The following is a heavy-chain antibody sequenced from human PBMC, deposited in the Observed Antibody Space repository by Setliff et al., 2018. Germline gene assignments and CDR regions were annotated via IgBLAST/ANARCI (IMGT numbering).Heavy chain of an antibody. J-gene: IGHJ3*02. CDR3: ASPRRDDLDSPFDAFDI. V-gene: IGHV4-38-2*01. Sequence: KPSETLSLTCGVSGISISSGHYWGWIRQHPGKGLEWIATIYHKGRTYYNPSLDSRVTISLDTSKNHFSLRLSSVTAADTAVYYCASPRRDDLDSPFDAFDIWGQGTKVTVSS. CDR1: GISISSGHY. CDR2: IYHKGRT. D-gene: IGHD3-3*01.